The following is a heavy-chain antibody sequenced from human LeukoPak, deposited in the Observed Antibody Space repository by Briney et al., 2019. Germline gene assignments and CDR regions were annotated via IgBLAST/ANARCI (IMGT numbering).Heavy chain of an antibody. CDR1: GFTLSGYW. CDR2: IKQDGSEK. D-gene: IGHD5-12*01. V-gene: IGHV3-7*03. J-gene: IGHJ4*02. CDR3: AKSYNGYESKPDY. Sequence: GGSLRLSCAASGFTLSGYWMSWVRQAPGKGLEWVANIKQDGSEKYYVDSVKGRFTISRDNAKNSLYLQMNSLRAEDTAVYYCAKSYNGYESKPDYWGQGTLVTVSS.